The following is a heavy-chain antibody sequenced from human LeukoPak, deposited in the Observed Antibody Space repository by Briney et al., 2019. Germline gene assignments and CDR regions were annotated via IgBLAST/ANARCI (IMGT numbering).Heavy chain of an antibody. CDR3: ATGSIAAPQKYYYYMDV. V-gene: IGHV1-24*01. D-gene: IGHD6-6*01. CDR1: GYTLTELS. CDR2: FDPEDGET. J-gene: IGHJ6*03. Sequence: ASVKVSCKVSGYTLTELSMHWVRQAPGKGLEWMGGFDPEDGETIYAQKFQGRVTMTEDTSTDTAYMELSSLRSEDTAVYYCATGSIAAPQKYYYYMDVWGKGTTVTVSS.